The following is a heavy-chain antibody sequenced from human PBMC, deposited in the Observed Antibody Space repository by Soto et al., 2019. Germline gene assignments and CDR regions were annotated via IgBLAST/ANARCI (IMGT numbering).Heavy chain of an antibody. J-gene: IGHJ5*02. D-gene: IGHD2-2*01. CDR3: ARYYCISTSCYQPDVYNWFDP. CDR2: IIPIFGTA. Sequence: VASVKVSCKASGGTFSSYAISWVRQAPGQGLEWMGGIIPIFGTANYAQKFQGRVTITADESTSTAYMELSSLRSEDTAVYYCARYYCISTSCYQPDVYNWFDPWGQGTLVTVSS. V-gene: IGHV1-69*13. CDR1: GGTFSSYA.